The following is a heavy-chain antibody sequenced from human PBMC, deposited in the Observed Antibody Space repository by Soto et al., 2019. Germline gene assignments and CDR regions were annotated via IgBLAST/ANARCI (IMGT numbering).Heavy chain of an antibody. CDR2: IRTKSNNFAT. V-gene: IGHV3-73*01. CDR3: SRHQEGSSMVFYGMDV. J-gene: IGHJ6*02. D-gene: IGHD3-10*01. Sequence: GGSLRLSCAASGFTLSGSDIHWVRQASGKGLEWVGRIRTKSNNFATSYAESVRGRFTISRDDSDNTASLQMSSLKTEDTAIYYCSRHQEGSSMVFYGMDVWGQGTTVTVSS. CDR1: GFTLSGSD.